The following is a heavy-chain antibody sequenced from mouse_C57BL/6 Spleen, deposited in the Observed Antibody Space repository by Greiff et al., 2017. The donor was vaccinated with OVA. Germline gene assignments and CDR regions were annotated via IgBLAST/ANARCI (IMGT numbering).Heavy chain of an antibody. D-gene: IGHD1-1*01. CDR2: ISSGSSTI. CDR3: ARWVTTVVAEWYFDV. J-gene: IGHJ1*03. CDR1: GFTFSDYG. V-gene: IGHV5-17*01. Sequence: EVHLVESGGGLVKPGGSLKLSCAASGFTFSDYGMHWVRQAPEKGLEWVAYISSGSSTIYYADTVKGRFTISRDNAKNTLFLQMTSLRSEDTAMYYCARWVTTVVAEWYFDVWGTGTTVTVSS.